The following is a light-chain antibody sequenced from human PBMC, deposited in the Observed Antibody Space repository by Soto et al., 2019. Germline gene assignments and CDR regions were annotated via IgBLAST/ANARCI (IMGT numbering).Light chain of an antibody. CDR3: HSYDSSMSAVV. CDR1: ISNIGAGYD. J-gene: IGLJ2*01. CDR2: GNM. V-gene: IGLV1-40*01. Sequence: QSVLTHPPSVSRAPGHRVTISFTGSISNIGAGYDVQCYQQLPGTAPKLIIYGNMNRPSGVPDRFSGSKSGTSASLAITGLQAEDEADYYCHSYDSSMSAVVFGGGTKVTVL.